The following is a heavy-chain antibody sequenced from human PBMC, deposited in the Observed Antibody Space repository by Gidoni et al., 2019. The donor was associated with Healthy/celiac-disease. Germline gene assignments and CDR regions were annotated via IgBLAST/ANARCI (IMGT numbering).Heavy chain of an antibody. J-gene: IGHJ3*02. CDR1: GFTVSSYA. D-gene: IGHD1-26*01. CDR2: ISYDGSKK. CDR3: ARGFRKKGGSYPDAFDI. Sequence: VQLVESGGGVVQPGRSLSLSCAASGFTVSSYAMHGVRQAPGQGLEWVAVISYDGSKKYYADSVKGRFTISRDNSKKTLYLQMNSLGAEDTAVYYCARGFRKKGGSYPDAFDIWGQGTMVTVSS. V-gene: IGHV3-30-3*01.